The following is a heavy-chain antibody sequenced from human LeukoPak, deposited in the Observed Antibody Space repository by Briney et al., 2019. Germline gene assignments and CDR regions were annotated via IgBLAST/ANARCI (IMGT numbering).Heavy chain of an antibody. CDR2: VFYIGST. CDR1: GGSISPYY. J-gene: IGHJ4*02. D-gene: IGHD6-19*01. Sequence: KPSETLSLTCTVSGGSISPYYWTWIRQPPGKGLGWIGYVFYIGSTNYNPSLKSRVTISLDTSKNQFSLKLTSVTAADTAVYYCARQDSSGWLFDYWGQGTLVTVSS. CDR3: ARQDSSGWLFDY. V-gene: IGHV4-59*01.